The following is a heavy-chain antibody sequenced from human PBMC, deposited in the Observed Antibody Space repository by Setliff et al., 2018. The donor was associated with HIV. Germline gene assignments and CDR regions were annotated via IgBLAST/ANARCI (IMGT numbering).Heavy chain of an antibody. V-gene: IGHV1-69*05. CDR1: GYTFTSDY. J-gene: IGHJ3*02. CDR2: IIPISGTA. CDR3: ARGGSDWGAFDI. D-gene: IGHD7-27*01. Sequence: SVKVSCKASGYTFTSDYIHWVRQAPGQGLEWMGGIIPISGTANYAQKFQGRVTITTDESTSTAYMELSSLRSEDTAVYYCARGGSDWGAFDIWGQGTMVTVSS.